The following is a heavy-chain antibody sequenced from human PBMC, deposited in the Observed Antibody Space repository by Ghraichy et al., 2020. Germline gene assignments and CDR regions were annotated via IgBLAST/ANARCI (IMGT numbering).Heavy chain of an antibody. V-gene: IGHV3-33*01. Sequence: GGSLRLSCAASGFTFSSYGMHWVRQAPGKGLEWVAVIWYDGSNKYYADSVKGRFTISRDNSKNTLYLQMNSLRAEDTAVYYCARDSLQNSSSWYFDYYYGMDVWGQGTTVTVSS. CDR3: ARDSLQNSSSWYFDYYYGMDV. CDR1: GFTFSSYG. CDR2: IWYDGSNK. J-gene: IGHJ6*02. D-gene: IGHD6-13*01.